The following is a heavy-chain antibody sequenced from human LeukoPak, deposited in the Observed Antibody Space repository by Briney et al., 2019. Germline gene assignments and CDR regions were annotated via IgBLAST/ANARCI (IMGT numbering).Heavy chain of an antibody. CDR2: INPSGGST. J-gene: IGHJ3*02. D-gene: IGHD1-1*01. CDR3: ASLTTGTTFDI. V-gene: IGHV1-46*01. Sequence: VKVSCKASGYTFTSYYMHWVRQAPGQGLERMGIINPSGGSTSYAQKFQGRVTMTRDMSTSTVYMELSSLRSEDTAVYYCASLTTGTTFDIWGQGTMVTVSS. CDR1: GYTFTSYY.